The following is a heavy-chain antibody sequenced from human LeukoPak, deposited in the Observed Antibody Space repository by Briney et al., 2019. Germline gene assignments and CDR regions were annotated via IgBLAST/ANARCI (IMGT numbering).Heavy chain of an antibody. CDR1: EFTFGSYG. J-gene: IGHJ5*02. CDR2: IYHSGST. Sequence: LRLSCAASEFTFGSYGMSWVRQPPGKGLEWIGYIYHSGSTYYNPSLKSRVTISVDRSKNQFSLKLSSVTAADTAVYYCARTRYSSGWHNWFDPWGQGTLVTVSS. D-gene: IGHD6-19*01. V-gene: IGHV4-30-2*01. CDR3: ARTRYSSGWHNWFDP.